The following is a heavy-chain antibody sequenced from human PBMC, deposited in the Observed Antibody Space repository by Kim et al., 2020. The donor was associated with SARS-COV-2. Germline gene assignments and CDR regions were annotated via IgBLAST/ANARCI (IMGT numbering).Heavy chain of an antibody. D-gene: IGHD6-19*01. Sequence: SETLSLTCAVYGGSFSGYYWSWIRQPPGKGLEWIGEINHSGSTNYNPSLKSRVTISVDTSKNQFSLKLSSVTAADTAVYYCARGSGLLGGWYSEYSIFDYWGQGTLVTVSS. CDR3: ARGSGLLGGWYSEYSIFDY. CDR1: GGSFSGYY. V-gene: IGHV4-34*01. J-gene: IGHJ4*02. CDR2: INHSGST.